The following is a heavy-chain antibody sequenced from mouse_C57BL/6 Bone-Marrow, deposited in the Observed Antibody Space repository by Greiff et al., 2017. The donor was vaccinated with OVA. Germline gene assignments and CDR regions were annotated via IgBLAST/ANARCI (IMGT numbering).Heavy chain of an antibody. CDR2: ISSGGSYT. J-gene: IGHJ2*01. CDR1: GFTSSSYG. CDR3: ARHGSSYGY. D-gene: IGHD1-1*01. Sequence: EVKLMESGGDLVKPGGSLKLSCAASGFTSSSYGMSWVRQTPDKRLEWVATISSGGSYTYYPDSVKGRFTISRDNAKNTLYLQMSSLKSEDTAMYYCARHGSSYGYWGQGTTRTVSS. V-gene: IGHV5-6*01.